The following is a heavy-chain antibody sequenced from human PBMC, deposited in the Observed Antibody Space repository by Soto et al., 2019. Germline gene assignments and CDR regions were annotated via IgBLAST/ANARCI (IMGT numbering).Heavy chain of an antibody. Sequence: QLHLVQSGAVVKKPGASVTVSCSASGYPVTAYYMHWVRQAPGRGLEWMGGIHPATGAAKYTQTFQGRVNMTRDTSTSTVFMELSGLTSEDTAVFYCARGGGVGVAGSAAFDMWGQGTLVTVSS. CDR2: IHPATGAA. J-gene: IGHJ3*02. CDR1: GYPVTAYY. V-gene: IGHV1-2*02. D-gene: IGHD3-3*01. CDR3: ARGGGVGVAGSAAFDM.